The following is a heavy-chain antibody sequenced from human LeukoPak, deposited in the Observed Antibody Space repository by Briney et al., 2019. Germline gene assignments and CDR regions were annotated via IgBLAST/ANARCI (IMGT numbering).Heavy chain of an antibody. CDR3: ATRLGCLFYFDY. V-gene: IGHV4-39*01. CDR2: IYYSGST. CDR1: GGSISSTSYY. D-gene: IGHD4/OR15-4a*01. Sequence: SETLSLTCTVSGGSISSTSYYWGWIRQPPGKGLEWIGSIYYSGSTYYNPSLKSRVTISVDTSKNQFSLKLSSVTAADTAVYYWATRLGCLFYFDYGGQGTLVTVSS. J-gene: IGHJ4*02.